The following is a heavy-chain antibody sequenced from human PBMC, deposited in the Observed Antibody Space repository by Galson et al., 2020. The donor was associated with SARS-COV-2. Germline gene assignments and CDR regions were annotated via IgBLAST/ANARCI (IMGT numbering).Heavy chain of an antibody. CDR1: GGSISNGRYY. Sequence: TSETLSLTCTVSGGSISNGRYYWNWIRQYPGKGLEWIGDIDDSGTTHYNPSLKSRGTISVDTSKNQFSLRLRSVTAADTAVDYCARDRGKIDLWKTGGGFDYWGQGTLVTVSS. CDR3: ARDRGKIDLWKTGGGFDY. CDR2: IDDSGTT. V-gene: IGHV4-31*03. J-gene: IGHJ4*01. D-gene: IGHD3-3*01.